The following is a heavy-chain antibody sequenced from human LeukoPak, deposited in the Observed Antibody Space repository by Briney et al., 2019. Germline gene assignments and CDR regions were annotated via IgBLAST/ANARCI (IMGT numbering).Heavy chain of an antibody. V-gene: IGHV3-7*01. J-gene: IGHJ4*02. CDR2: IKQDGSHK. CDR3: VREEGY. CDR1: GFTFSTYW. Sequence: GGSLRLSCAAPGFTFSTYWMYSVRQAPGKELERVTKIKQDGSHKYYVVPVNSRFTISRDNAKNSLYLQMNSLRVEDTAVYYCVREEGYWGQGTLVTVSS.